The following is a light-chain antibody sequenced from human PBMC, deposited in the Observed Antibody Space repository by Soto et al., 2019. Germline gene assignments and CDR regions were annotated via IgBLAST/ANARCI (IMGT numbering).Light chain of an antibody. CDR1: GSNIGAGYD. CDR2: GNT. J-gene: IGLJ2*01. V-gene: IGLV1-40*01. CDR3: QSYDSSLRASV. Sequence: QPVLTQPPSVSGAPGQTVTISCTGSGSNIGAGYDVHWYQQLPGTAPKLLISGNTNRPSGVPDRFSGSKSGTSASLAITGLQAEDEADYYCQSYDSSLRASVFGGGTKLTVL.